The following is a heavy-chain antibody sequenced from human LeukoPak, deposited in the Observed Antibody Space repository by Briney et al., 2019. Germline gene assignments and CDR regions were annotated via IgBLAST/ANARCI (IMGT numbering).Heavy chain of an antibody. CDR2: INHSGST. D-gene: IGHD3-16*02. CDR3: ARRDDYVWGSYRLFYYFDY. J-gene: IGHJ4*02. Sequence: PSETLSLTCAVYGGSFSGYYWSWIRQPPGKGLEWVGEINHSGSTNYNPSPKRRVTISVDTSKTQFSLKLSSVTAADTAVYYCARRDDYVWGSYRLFYYFDYWGQGTLVTVSS. CDR1: GGSFSGYY. V-gene: IGHV4-34*01.